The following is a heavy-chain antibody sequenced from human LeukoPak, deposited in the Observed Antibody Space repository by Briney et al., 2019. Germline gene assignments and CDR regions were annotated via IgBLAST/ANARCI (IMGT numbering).Heavy chain of an antibody. J-gene: IGHJ5*02. D-gene: IGHD6-13*01. CDR1: GYTFTGYY. CDR2: INPNSGGT. Sequence: ASVKVSCKASGYTFTGYYMHWVRQAPGRGLEWMGWINPNSGGTNYAQKFQGRVTMTRDTSISTAYMELSRLRSDDTAVYYCARSYSSSLGFDPWGQGTLVTVSS. CDR3: ARSYSSSLGFDP. V-gene: IGHV1-2*02.